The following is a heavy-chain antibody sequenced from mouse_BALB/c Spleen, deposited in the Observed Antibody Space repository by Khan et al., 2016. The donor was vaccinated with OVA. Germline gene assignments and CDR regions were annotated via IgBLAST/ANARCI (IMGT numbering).Heavy chain of an antibody. V-gene: IGHV14-3*02. CDR3: ARRDNYWYFDV. Sequence: EVQLKQSGAELVKPGASVKLSCTASGFNIKDTYMHWVKQRPEQGLEWIGRIDPANGNTKYDPKFQGKATITADTSSNTAYLQLSSLTSEDTAVYYCARRDNYWYFDVWGAGTTVTVSS. CDR2: IDPANGNT. CDR1: GFNIKDTY. J-gene: IGHJ1*01.